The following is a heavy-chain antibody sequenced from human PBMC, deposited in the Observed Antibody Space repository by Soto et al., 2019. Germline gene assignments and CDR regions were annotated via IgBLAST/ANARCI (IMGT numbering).Heavy chain of an antibody. CDR3: ARDVYVNIVATPEDAFDI. Sequence: EVQLVESGGGLVKPGGSLRLSCAASGFTFSSYSMNWVRQAPGKGLEWVSSISSSSSYIYYADSVKGRFTISRDNAKNSLYLQMNSLRAEDTAVYYCARDVYVNIVATPEDAFDIWGQGTMVTVSS. J-gene: IGHJ3*02. D-gene: IGHD5-12*01. CDR2: ISSSSSYI. CDR1: GFTFSSYS. V-gene: IGHV3-21*01.